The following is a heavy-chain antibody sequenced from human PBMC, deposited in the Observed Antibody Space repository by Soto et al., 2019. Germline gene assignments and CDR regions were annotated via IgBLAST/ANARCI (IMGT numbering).Heavy chain of an antibody. Sequence: SETLSLNCTVPGGSISSYYWSWIRQPPGKGLEWIGYIYYSGSTNYNPSLKSRVTVSVDTSKNQFSLKLSSVTAADTAVYYCARDYEYYYDSSGYYPGGYYYYGMDVWGQGTTVTVSS. J-gene: IGHJ6*02. CDR2: IYYSGST. CDR3: ARDYEYYYDSSGYYPGGYYYYGMDV. V-gene: IGHV4-59*01. CDR1: GGSISSYY. D-gene: IGHD3-22*01.